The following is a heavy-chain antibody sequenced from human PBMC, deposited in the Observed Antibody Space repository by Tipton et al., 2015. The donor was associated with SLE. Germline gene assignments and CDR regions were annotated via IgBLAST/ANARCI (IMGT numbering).Heavy chain of an antibody. V-gene: IGHV4-4*09. D-gene: IGHD5-12*01. CDR3: ARGFLRGYGKGYYYGMDV. Sequence: TLSLTCTVSGGSISSYYWSWIRQPAGKGLEWIGYIYTSGSTNYNPSLKSRVTISVDTSKNQFSLKLSSVTAADTAVYYCARGFLRGYGKGYYYGMDVWGQGTTVTVSS. J-gene: IGHJ6*02. CDR1: GGSISSYY. CDR2: IYTSGST.